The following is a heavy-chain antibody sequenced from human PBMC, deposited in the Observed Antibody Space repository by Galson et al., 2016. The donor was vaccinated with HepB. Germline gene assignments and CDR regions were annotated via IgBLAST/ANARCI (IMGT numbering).Heavy chain of an antibody. CDR2: INAGNGNT. Sequence: SVKVSCKASGYSFTRYLTHWVRQAPGQRLEWMGWINAGNGNTMYSQKFQDRITITRDTSASTAYLELSSLRSEDTAVYYCARDDTYASLHYFDYWGQGTLVTVSS. V-gene: IGHV1-3*01. CDR3: ARDDTYASLHYFDY. D-gene: IGHD3-16*01. J-gene: IGHJ4*02. CDR1: GYSFTRYL.